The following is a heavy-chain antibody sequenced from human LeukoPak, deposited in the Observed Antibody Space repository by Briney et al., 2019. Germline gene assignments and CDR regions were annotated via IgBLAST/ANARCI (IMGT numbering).Heavy chain of an antibody. D-gene: IGHD2-2*01. Sequence: PGGSLTLSCAASGFPLSNYGLHWVRQAPGKGLGCVSFIRNDGGYKFYAGSVRGRFTISRDNSKNTLYMQMNNLRVEDTTVYYCTRERYCSGASCYSDNTYFDSWGQGTLVTVSS. CDR3: TRERYCSGASCYSDNTYFDS. CDR2: IRNDGGYK. V-gene: IGHV3-30*02. CDR1: GFPLSNYG. J-gene: IGHJ4*02.